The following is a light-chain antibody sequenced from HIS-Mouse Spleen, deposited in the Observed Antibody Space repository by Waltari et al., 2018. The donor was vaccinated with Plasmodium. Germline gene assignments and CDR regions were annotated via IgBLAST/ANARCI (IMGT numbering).Light chain of an antibody. CDR1: NIGRKN. V-gene: IGLV3-9*01. CDR2: RDS. CDR3: QVWDSSTV. Sequence: SYELTQPLSVSVALGQTARITCGGNNIGRKNVHWYQQKPGQAPVLVIYRDSNRPSGIPERFSGSNSRNTATLTISRAQAGDEADYYCQVWDSSTVFGGGTKLTVL. J-gene: IGLJ3*02.